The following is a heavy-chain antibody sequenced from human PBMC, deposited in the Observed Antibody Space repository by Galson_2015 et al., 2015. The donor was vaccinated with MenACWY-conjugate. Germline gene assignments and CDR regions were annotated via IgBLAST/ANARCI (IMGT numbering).Heavy chain of an antibody. Sequence: SLRLSCAGSGFTFSGAWMSWVRQAPGKGLEWVGRIKSKKDGGATDYAAPVNGRFTISRDDSKNTLYLQMNSLRTEDTAVYYCTIDDYYDTSGYLFDVFDCWGQGTTVAVSS. D-gene: IGHD3-22*01. J-gene: IGHJ3*01. V-gene: IGHV3-15*01. CDR3: TIDDYYDTSGYLFDVFDC. CDR1: GFTFSGAW. CDR2: IKSKKDGGAT.